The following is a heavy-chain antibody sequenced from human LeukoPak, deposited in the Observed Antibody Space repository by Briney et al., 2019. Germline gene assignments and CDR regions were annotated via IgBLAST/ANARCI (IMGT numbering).Heavy chain of an antibody. V-gene: IGHV4-59*01. CDR1: GGSISSYY. Sequence: SETLSLTCTVSGGSISSYYWSWIRQPPRKGLEWIGYIYYSGSTNYNPSLKSRVTISVDTSKNQFSLKLSSVTAADTAVYYCARVKGVRFLEWLLKGGYYYMDVWGKGTTVTVSS. CDR3: ARVKGVRFLEWLLKGGYYYMDV. D-gene: IGHD3-3*01. J-gene: IGHJ6*03. CDR2: IYYSGST.